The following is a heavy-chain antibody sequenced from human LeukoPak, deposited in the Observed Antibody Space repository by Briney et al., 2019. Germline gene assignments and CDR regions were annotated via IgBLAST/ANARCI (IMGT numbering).Heavy chain of an antibody. J-gene: IGHJ4*02. V-gene: IGHV3-7*01. CDR1: GFTFSNYW. Sequence: GGSLRLSCAASGFTFSNYWMSWVRQAPGKGLEWVANINQDGSDKKYVDSVKGRFTISRDSAKNSHYLQMNSLRVEDTAVYYCARSLWPEDYWGQGTLVTVSS. CDR2: INQDGSDK. CDR3: ARSLWPEDY. D-gene: IGHD2-21*01.